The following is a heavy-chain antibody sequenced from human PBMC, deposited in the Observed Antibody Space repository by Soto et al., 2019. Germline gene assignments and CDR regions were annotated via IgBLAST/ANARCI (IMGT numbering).Heavy chain of an antibody. V-gene: IGHV3-48*02. Sequence: EVQLVESGGGLVQPGGSLRLYCAASGFTFSSYSMNWVRQAPGKGLEWVSYISSSSSTIYYADSVKGRFTISKDNAKTSLYLQMSRLRDEHTAVYYCARVVLVVTATPLDYWGQGTLVTVSS. CDR3: ARVVLVVTATPLDY. D-gene: IGHD2-21*02. J-gene: IGHJ4*02. CDR2: ISSSSSTI. CDR1: GFTFSSYS.